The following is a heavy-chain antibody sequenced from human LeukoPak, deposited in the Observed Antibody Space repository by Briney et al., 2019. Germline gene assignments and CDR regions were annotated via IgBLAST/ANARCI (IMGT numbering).Heavy chain of an antibody. Sequence: PSETLSLTCTVSGGSISSYYWSWLRQPPGKGLEWIGYIYYSGSTNYNPSLKSRVTISVDTSKNQFSLMLSSVTAADTAVYYCARSSIAARPRFDYWGQGTLVTVSS. J-gene: IGHJ4*02. CDR3: ARSSIAARPRFDY. CDR1: GGSISSYY. D-gene: IGHD6-6*01. CDR2: IYYSGST. V-gene: IGHV4-59*08.